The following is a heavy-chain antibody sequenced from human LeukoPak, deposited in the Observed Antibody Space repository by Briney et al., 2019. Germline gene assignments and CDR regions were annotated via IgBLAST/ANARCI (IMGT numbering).Heavy chain of an antibody. D-gene: IGHD6-19*01. CDR1: GGSISSHY. V-gene: IGHV4-59*11. CDR2: IYYSGST. J-gene: IGHJ6*03. Sequence: SETLSLTCTVSGGSISSHYWSWIRQPPGKGLEWIGYIYYSGSTNYNPSLKSRVTISVDTSKNQFSLKLSSVTAADTAVYYCARARDHSSGWFYYYYYYMDVWGKGTTVTVSS. CDR3: ARARDHSSGWFYYYYYYMDV.